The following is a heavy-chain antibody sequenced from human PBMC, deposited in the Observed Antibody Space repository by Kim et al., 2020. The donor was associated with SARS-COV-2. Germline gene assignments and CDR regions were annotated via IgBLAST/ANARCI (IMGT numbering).Heavy chain of an antibody. V-gene: IGHV3-11*06. J-gene: IGHJ4*02. D-gene: IGHD3-22*01. CDR3: ARSPYYYDSSGNYDY. Sequence: DSVKGRFTISRDNAKNSLYLQMNSLRAEDTAVYYCARSPYYYDSSGNYDYWGQGTLVTVSS.